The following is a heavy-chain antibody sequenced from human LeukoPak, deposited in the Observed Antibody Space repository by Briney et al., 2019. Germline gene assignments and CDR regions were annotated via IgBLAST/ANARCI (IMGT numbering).Heavy chain of an antibody. D-gene: IGHD4-17*01. J-gene: IGHJ6*02. CDR3: AKHDYGGNSYYYYGMDV. V-gene: IGHV3-23*01. CDR2: ISGSGCST. CDR1: GFTFSSYA. Sequence: PGGSLTLSCAASGFTFSSYAMSWVRQAPGKGLEWVSAISGSGCSTYYPDSVKGRFTISRNNSKNTLHLQMNSLRAEDTAVYYCAKHDYGGNSYYYYGMDVWGQGTTVTASS.